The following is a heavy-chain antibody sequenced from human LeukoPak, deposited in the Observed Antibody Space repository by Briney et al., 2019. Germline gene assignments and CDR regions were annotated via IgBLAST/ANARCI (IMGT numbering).Heavy chain of an antibody. Sequence: SETLSLTCTVSGGSISSSSYYWGWIRQPPGKGLEWIGSIYYSGSTYYNPSLKSRVTISVDTSKNQFSLKLSSVTAADTAVYYCARGLIVGATWGENSNCFDPWGQGTLVTVSS. CDR2: IYYSGST. V-gene: IGHV4-39*01. D-gene: IGHD1-26*01. J-gene: IGHJ5*02. CDR1: GGSISSSSYY. CDR3: ARGLIVGATWGENSNCFDP.